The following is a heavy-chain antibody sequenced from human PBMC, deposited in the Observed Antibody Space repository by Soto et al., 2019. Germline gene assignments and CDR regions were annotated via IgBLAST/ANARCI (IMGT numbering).Heavy chain of an antibody. CDR1: GDSISTFY. D-gene: IGHD3-22*01. CDR2: VYYTGST. V-gene: IGHV4-59*01. Sequence: PSETLSLTCTVSGDSISTFYWGWMRQSPGKELEWIGYVYYTGSTNYNPSLKNRVTISVDRSKNQFSLKLTSANAADTAVYYYARGRTVRNYADDSSDYFYFFDYWGQGTQVTVSS. CDR3: ARGRTVRNYADDSSDYFYFFDY. J-gene: IGHJ4*02.